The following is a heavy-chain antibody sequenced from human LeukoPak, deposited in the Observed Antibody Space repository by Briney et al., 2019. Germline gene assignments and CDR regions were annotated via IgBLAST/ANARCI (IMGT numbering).Heavy chain of an antibody. CDR1: GVSISSSNSY. V-gene: IGHV4-39*03. CDR3: FGYRQWLKYNFDF. J-gene: IGHJ4*02. D-gene: IGHD5-12*01. CDR2: IYSTGTT. Sequence: SETLSLTCTVSGVSISSSNSYWGWIRQPPGKGLEWIGSIYSTGTTYYSPSLKSRLTMSVDTSKNEFSLKVNSVTAADTAVYYCFGYRQWLKYNFDFWGQGALVTVSS.